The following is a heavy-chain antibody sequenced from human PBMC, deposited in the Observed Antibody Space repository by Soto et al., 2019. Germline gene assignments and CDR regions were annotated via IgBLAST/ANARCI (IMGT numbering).Heavy chain of an antibody. V-gene: IGHV1-8*01. CDR2: MNPNSGTT. D-gene: IGHD3-3*01. Sequence: QVQMVQSGAEVKKPGASVKVSCKASGYSFTSYDMNWVRQATGQGLEWVGWMNPNSGTTGYAQKFQGRVTMTRDTSTITAYMELSSLTSEDRAVYYCARGGFLEQPFDCWGQGTVVTVSS. CDR1: GYSFTSYD. CDR3: ARGGFLEQPFDC. J-gene: IGHJ4*02.